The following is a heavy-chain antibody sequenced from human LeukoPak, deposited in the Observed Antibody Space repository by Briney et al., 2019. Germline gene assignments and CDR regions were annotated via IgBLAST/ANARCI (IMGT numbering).Heavy chain of an antibody. D-gene: IGHD4-11*01. V-gene: IGHV4-38-2*02. CDR3: TGHFFYSTAYNWFDP. CDR1: GYSISSGYY. CDR2: IYHSGST. Sequence: PSETLSLTCTVSGYSISSGYYWGWIRQPPGKGLEWIGSIYHSGSTYYNPSLKSRVTISVDTSKNQFSLKLNSVTAADTAVYYCTGHFFYSTAYNWFDPWGQGTLVTFSS. J-gene: IGHJ5*02.